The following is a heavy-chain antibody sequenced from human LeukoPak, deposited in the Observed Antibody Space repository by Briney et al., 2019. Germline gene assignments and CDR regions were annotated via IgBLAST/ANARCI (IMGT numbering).Heavy chain of an antibody. CDR3: AREKRITMIVVASDAFDI. Sequence: ASVKVSCKASGYTFTSYGISWVRQAPGQGLEWMGWISAYNGNTNYARKLQGRVTMTTDTSTSTAYMELRSLRSDDTAVYYCAREKRITMIVVASDAFDIWGQGTMVTVSS. D-gene: IGHD3-22*01. CDR1: GYTFTSYG. V-gene: IGHV1-18*01. CDR2: ISAYNGNT. J-gene: IGHJ3*02.